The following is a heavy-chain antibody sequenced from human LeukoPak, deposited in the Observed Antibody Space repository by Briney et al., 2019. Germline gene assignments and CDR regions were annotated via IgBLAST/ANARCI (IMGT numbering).Heavy chain of an antibody. D-gene: IGHD2-15*01. Sequence: PGRSLRLCCAVSGLTFSTNWMSWDRQAPGHGLEWVANVKHDGSEKYYVDSVKGRFTISRGNAKNSLFLQMNSLRDEDTAVYYCASDSSGYDIGSYFAYRGQGTLVTVSS. V-gene: IGHV3-7*03. CDR2: VKHDGSEK. CDR3: ASDSSGYDIGSYFAY. J-gene: IGHJ4*02. CDR1: GLTFSTNW.